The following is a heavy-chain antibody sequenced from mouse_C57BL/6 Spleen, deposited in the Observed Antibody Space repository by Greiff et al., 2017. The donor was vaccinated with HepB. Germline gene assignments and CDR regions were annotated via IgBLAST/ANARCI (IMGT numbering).Heavy chain of an antibody. Sequence: QVQLQQSGAELVRPGSSVKLSCKASGYTFTSYWMHWVKQRPIQGLEWIGNIDPSDSETHYNQKFKDKATLTVDKSSSTAYMQLSSLTSEDSAVYYCARWGEGSSYAYFDYWGQGTTLTVSS. CDR1: GYTFTSYW. V-gene: IGHV1-52*01. J-gene: IGHJ2*01. CDR3: ARWGEGSSYAYFDY. CDR2: IDPSDSET. D-gene: IGHD1-1*01.